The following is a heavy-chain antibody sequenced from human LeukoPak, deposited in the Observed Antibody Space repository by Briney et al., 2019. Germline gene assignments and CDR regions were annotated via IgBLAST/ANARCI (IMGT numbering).Heavy chain of an antibody. V-gene: IGHV1-24*01. Sequence: ASVKVSCKVSGYTLTELSMHWVRQAPGKGLEWMGGFDPEDGETIYAQKFQGRVTMTEDTSTDTAYMELSSLRAEDTAVYYYATSDGLPRRGDYWGQGTLVTVSS. CDR2: FDPEDGET. CDR1: GYTLTELS. D-gene: IGHD5-24*01. CDR3: ATSDGLPRRGDY. J-gene: IGHJ4*02.